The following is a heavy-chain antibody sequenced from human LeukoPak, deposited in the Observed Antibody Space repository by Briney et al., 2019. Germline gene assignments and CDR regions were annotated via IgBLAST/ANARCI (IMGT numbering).Heavy chain of an antibody. Sequence: GASVKVSCKASGYTFTSYGISWVRQAPGQGLEWMGWISAYNGNTNYAQKLQGRVTMTTDTSTSTAYMELRSLRSDDTAVYYCARVYSSGTQRYAFDIWGQGTMVTVSS. J-gene: IGHJ3*02. CDR1: GYTFTSYG. D-gene: IGHD6-19*01. CDR3: ARVYSSGTQRYAFDI. CDR2: ISAYNGNT. V-gene: IGHV1-18*01.